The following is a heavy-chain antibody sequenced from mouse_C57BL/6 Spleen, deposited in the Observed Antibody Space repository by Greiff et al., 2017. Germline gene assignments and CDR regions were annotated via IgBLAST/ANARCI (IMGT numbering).Heavy chain of an antibody. V-gene: IGHV5-9-1*02. J-gene: IGHJ3*01. D-gene: IGHD2-3*01. CDR2: ISSGGDYI. CDR3: TRGGYYSWFAY. Sequence: EVQGVESGEGLVKPGGSLKLSCAASGFTFSSYAMSWVRQTPEKRLEWVAYISSGGDYIYYADTVKGRFTISRDNARNTLYLQMSSLKSEDTAMYYCTRGGYYSWFAYWGQGTLVTVSA. CDR1: GFTFSSYA.